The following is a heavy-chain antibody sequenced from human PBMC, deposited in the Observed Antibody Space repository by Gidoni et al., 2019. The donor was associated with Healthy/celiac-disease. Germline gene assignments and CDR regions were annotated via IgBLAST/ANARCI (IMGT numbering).Heavy chain of an antibody. D-gene: IGHD3-10*01. Sequence: QVQLVQSGGEVKKPGASVKVSCKASGYTFTRYYMHWVRQAPGQGLEWMGIINPSGGSTSYAQKFQGRVTMTRDTSTSTVYMELSSLRSEDTAVYYCARDRNYYGSGSRAGCGMDVWGQGTTVTVSS. CDR3: ARDRNYYGSGSRAGCGMDV. CDR1: GYTFTRYY. V-gene: IGHV1-46*01. CDR2: INPSGGST. J-gene: IGHJ6*02.